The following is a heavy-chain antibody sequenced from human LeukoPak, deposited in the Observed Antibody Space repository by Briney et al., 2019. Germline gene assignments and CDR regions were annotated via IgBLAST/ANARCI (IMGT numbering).Heavy chain of an antibody. J-gene: IGHJ6*02. D-gene: IGHD2-2*02. CDR3: ATDGVVPAAIRYYGMDV. V-gene: IGHV1-8*01. CDR1: GYTFTSYD. Sequence: GASVKVSCKASGYTFTSYDINWVRQATGQGLEWMGWMNPNSGNTGYAQKFRGRVTMTRNTSISTAYMELSSLRSEDTAVYYCATDGVVPAAIRYYGMDVWGQGTTVTVSS. CDR2: MNPNSGNT.